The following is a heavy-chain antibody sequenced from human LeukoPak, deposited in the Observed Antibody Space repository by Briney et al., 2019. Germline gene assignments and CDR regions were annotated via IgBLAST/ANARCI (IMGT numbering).Heavy chain of an antibody. CDR2: ITSSSSYI. V-gene: IGHV3-21*01. D-gene: IGHD4-17*01. Sequence: GGSLRLSCAASGFTFSTYSMNWVRQAPGKGLEWVSYITSSSSYIYYADSVKGRFTISRDNAKNSLYLQMNSLRAEDTAVYYCARGYTVTTGNWFDPWGQGTLVTVSS. J-gene: IGHJ5*02. CDR3: ARGYTVTTGNWFDP. CDR1: GFTFSTYS.